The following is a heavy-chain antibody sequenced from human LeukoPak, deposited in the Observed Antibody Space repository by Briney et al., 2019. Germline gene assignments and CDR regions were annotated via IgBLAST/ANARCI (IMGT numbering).Heavy chain of an antibody. V-gene: IGHV4-38-2*02. J-gene: IGHJ3*02. CDR3: ARAGVVVVPAASPDAFDI. CDR1: GYSISSGYY. CDR2: IYHSGST. Sequence: SETLSLTCTVSGYSISSGYYWGWIRQPPGKGLEWIGSIYHSGSTYYNPSLKSRVTISVDTSKNQFSLKLSSVAAADTAVYYCARAGVVVVPAASPDAFDIWGQGTMVTVSS. D-gene: IGHD2-2*01.